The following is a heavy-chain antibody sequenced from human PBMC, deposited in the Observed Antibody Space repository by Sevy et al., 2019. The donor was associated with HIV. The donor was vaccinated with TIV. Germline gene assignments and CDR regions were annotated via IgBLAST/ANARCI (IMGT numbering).Heavy chain of an antibody. J-gene: IGHJ4*02. V-gene: IGHV3-30-3*01. D-gene: IGHD3-22*01. CDR2: ISYDGSNK. CDR1: GFTFSSYA. CDR3: ARGPYYYDSSGYYPLDY. Sequence: GGSLRLSCAASGFTFSSYAMHWVRQAPGKGLEWVAVISYDGSNKYYADSMKGRFTISRDNSKNTLYLQTNSLRAEDTAVYYCARGPYYYDSSGYYPLDYWGQGTLVTVSS.